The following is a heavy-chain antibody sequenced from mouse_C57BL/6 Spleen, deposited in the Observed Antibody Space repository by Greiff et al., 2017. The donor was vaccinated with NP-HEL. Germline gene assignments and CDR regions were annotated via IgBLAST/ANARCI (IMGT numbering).Heavy chain of an antibody. CDR2: IDPETGGT. J-gene: IGHJ1*03. V-gene: IGHV1-15*01. CDR3: TRRDYSNYPYWYFDV. Sequence: VQLQQSGAELVRPGASVTLSCKASGYTFTDYEMHWVKQTPVHGLEWIGAIDPETGGTAYNQKFKGKAILTADKSSSTAYMELRSLTSEDSAVYYCTRRDYSNYPYWYFDVWGTGTTVTVSS. CDR1: GYTFTDYE. D-gene: IGHD2-5*01.